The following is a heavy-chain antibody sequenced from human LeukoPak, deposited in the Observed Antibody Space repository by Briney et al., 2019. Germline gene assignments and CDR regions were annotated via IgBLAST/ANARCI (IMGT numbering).Heavy chain of an antibody. J-gene: IGHJ5*02. CDR1: GGSISSYY. CDR2: IYYSGST. CDR3: AKTGYYYDSSGYYNWFDP. D-gene: IGHD3-22*01. V-gene: IGHV4-59*01. Sequence: PSETLSLTCTVSGGSISSYYWSWIRQPPGKGLKWIGYIYYSGSTNYNPSLKSRVTISVDTSKNQFSLKLSSVTAADTAVYYCAKTGYYYDSSGYYNWFDPWGQGTLVTVSS.